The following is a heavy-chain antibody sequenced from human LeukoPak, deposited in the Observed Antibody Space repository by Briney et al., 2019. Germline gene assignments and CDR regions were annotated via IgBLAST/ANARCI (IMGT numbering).Heavy chain of an antibody. CDR3: ARGPTTYYYYYMDV. D-gene: IGHD1-1*01. V-gene: IGHV3-48*03. Sequence: PGGSLRLSCAAPGFTFSSYEMNWVRQAPGKGLEWVSYISVSGSTIYHADSVKGRFTISRDNAKNSLYLQMDSLRADDTAVYYCARGPTTYYYYYMDVWGKGTTVTISS. CDR2: ISVSGSTI. CDR1: GFTFSSYE. J-gene: IGHJ6*03.